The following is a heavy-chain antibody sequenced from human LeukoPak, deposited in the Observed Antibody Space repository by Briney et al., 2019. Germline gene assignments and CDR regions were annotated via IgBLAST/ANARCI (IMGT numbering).Heavy chain of an antibody. Sequence: GGSLRLSCAASGFTFSSYEMNWVRQAPGKGLEWVSYISSSGSTIYYADSVKGRFTISRDNAKNSLYLQMNSLRAEDTAVYYCARGAEGYSGYDCDYWGQGTLVTVSS. CDR1: GFTFSSYE. D-gene: IGHD5-12*01. J-gene: IGHJ4*02. CDR3: ARGAEGYSGYDCDY. CDR2: ISSSGSTI. V-gene: IGHV3-48*03.